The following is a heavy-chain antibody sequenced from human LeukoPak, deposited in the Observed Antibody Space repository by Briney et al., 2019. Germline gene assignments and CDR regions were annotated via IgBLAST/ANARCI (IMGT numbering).Heavy chain of an antibody. CDR2: ISSSSSDR. CDR3: ESDLEVEWLVSGAFDI. Sequence: GGSLRLSCAASGFTFSSYTMNWVRQAPGKGLEWVSSISSSSSDRHYADSVKGRVTISRDNAKNSLDLQMKSLGAEDTTVYYCESDLEVEWLVSGAFDIWGQGTMVTVSS. V-gene: IGHV3-21*01. D-gene: IGHD6-19*01. J-gene: IGHJ3*02. CDR1: GFTFSSYT.